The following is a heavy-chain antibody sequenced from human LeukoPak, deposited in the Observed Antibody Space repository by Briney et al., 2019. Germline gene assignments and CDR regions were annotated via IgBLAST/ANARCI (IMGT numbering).Heavy chain of an antibody. V-gene: IGHV3-15*01. CDR1: GFTFSNAW. J-gene: IGHJ4*02. CDR3: TTLLSH. D-gene: IGHD2-15*01. CDR2: ITSKTDGGTT. Sequence: GGSLRLSRAASGFTFSNAWMSWVRQAPGKGLEWVGRITSKTDGGTTDYAAPVKGRPTISRDDSNNTLYLQMNSLKTEDTAVYYCTTLLSHWGQGTLVTVSS.